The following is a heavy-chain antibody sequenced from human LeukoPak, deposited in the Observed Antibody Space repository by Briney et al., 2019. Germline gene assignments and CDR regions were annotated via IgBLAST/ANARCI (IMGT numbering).Heavy chain of an antibody. CDR2: ISWNSRTV. D-gene: IGHD3-10*01. J-gene: IGHJ4*02. Sequence: PGRSLRLSCAASGFAFHNYAMHWVRQAPGTGLEWASSISWNSRTVGHADSVKGRFTISRDNARNSLYLQMNSLRAEDTALYYCATSPDYYGSGSHYNWGQGTLVTVSS. CDR1: GFAFHNYA. V-gene: IGHV3-9*01. CDR3: ATSPDYYGSGSHYN.